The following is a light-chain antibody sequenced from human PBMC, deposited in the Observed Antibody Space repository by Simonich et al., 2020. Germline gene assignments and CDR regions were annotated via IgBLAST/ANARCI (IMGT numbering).Light chain of an antibody. CDR3: QQYYSYPRT. J-gene: IGKJ1*01. CDR1: QGISSY. CDR2: AAS. Sequence: IQMTQSPSSLSASTGDRVTITCRASQGISSYLAWYQQKPGKAPKLLIYAASTLQSGVPSRFSGSGSGTDFTLTISCLQSEDFATYYCQQYYSYPRTFGQGTKVEIK. V-gene: IGKV1-8*01.